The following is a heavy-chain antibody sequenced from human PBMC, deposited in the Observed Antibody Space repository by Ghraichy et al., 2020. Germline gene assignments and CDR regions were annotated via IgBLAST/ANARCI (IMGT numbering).Heavy chain of an antibody. CDR1: GYTFVSYG. V-gene: IGHV1-18*01. J-gene: IGHJ4*02. CDR3: ARFAHSSSWYEFDY. CDR2: ISPYNGNT. D-gene: IGHD6-13*01. Sequence: ASVKVSCKASGYTFVSYGITWVRQAPGQGLEWMGWISPYNGNTNYIQKLQDRVTMTTDTSTTTAYMELRSLSSDDTAVYYCARFAHSSSWYEFDYWGQGTLVTVSS.